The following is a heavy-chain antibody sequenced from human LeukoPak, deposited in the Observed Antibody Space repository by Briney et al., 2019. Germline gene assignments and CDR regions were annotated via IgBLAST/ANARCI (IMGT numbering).Heavy chain of an antibody. CDR3: AILGYCTNGVCYTGTPETDY. D-gene: IGHD2-8*01. CDR2: MNPNSGDT. J-gene: IGHJ4*02. CDR1: GYTFTSYD. Sequence: GASVKVSCKASGYTFTSYDINWVRQATGQGLEWMGWMNPNSGDTGYAQKFQGRVTMTGNTSISTAYMELSSLRSEDTAVYYCAILGYCTNGVCYTGTPETDYWGQGTLVTVSS. V-gene: IGHV1-8*01.